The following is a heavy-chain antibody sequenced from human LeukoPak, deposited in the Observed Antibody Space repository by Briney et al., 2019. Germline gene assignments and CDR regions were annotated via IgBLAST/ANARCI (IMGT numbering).Heavy chain of an antibody. CDR3: ARDNYGDSFDY. D-gene: IGHD4-17*01. CDR1: GFTFSSYE. V-gene: IGHV3-48*03. Sequence: GGSLRLSCAASGFTFSSYEMNWVRQAPGKGLEWVSYISSSGSTIYYADSVKGRFTISRDNAKNSLYLQMNSLRAEDTAVYYCARDNYGDSFDYWGQGTLVTVSS. CDR2: ISSSGSTI. J-gene: IGHJ4*02.